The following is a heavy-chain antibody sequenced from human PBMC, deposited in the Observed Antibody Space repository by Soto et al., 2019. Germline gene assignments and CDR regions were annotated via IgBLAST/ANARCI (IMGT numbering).Heavy chain of an antibody. CDR3: TRVMTTVTTYDY. Sequence: QLQLQESGSGLVKPSQTLSLTCAVSGGSISSGGYSWSWIRQPPGKGLEWIGYIYHSGSTYYNPSLKNRVTISVDRSKNQLSLNLSSVTAADTAVYYCTRVMTTVTTYDYWGQGTLVTVSS. CDR1: GGSISSGGYS. D-gene: IGHD4-4*01. J-gene: IGHJ4*02. CDR2: IYHSGST. V-gene: IGHV4-30-2*01.